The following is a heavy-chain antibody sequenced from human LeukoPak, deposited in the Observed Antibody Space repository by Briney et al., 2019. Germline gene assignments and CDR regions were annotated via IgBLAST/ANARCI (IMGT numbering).Heavy chain of an antibody. CDR2: IKQDGTEK. Sequence: GGSLRLSCAASGFTFSSYWMSWVRQAPGKGLEWVANIKQDGTEKYYVDSVKGRSTISRDNAKNSLYLQMNSLRAEDTAVYYCASISSPNDYWGQGTLVTVSS. J-gene: IGHJ4*02. CDR3: ASISSPNDY. CDR1: GFTFSSYW. V-gene: IGHV3-7*01. D-gene: IGHD3-10*01.